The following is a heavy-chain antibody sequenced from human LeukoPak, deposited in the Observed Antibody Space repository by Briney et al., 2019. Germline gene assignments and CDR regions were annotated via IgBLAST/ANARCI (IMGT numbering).Heavy chain of an antibody. V-gene: IGHV4-39*01. CDR2: IYYSGST. D-gene: IGHD3-16*02. CDR1: GGSISSSNW. J-gene: IGHJ3*02. Sequence: KSSETLSLTCAVSGGSISSSNWWSWVRQPPGKGLEWIGSIYYSGSTYYNPSLKSRVTISVDTSKNQFSLKLSSVTAADTAVCYCARLGDYVWGSYRYTDAFDIWGQGTMVTVSS. CDR3: ARLGDYVWGSYRYTDAFDI.